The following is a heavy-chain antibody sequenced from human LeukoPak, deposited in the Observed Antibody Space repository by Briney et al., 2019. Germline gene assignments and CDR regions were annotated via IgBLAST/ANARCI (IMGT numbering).Heavy chain of an antibody. CDR2: IYSGGNT. D-gene: IGHD1-26*01. CDR3: ARGGSYLSAFDI. J-gene: IGHJ3*02. CDR1: GGSFSGYY. V-gene: IGHV3-53*01. Sequence: ETLSLTCAVYGGSFSGYYWSWVRQAPGKGLEWVSFIYSGGNTHYSDSVKGRFTISRDNSKNTLYLQMNSLRAEDTAVYYCARGGSYLSAFDIWGQGTVVTVSS.